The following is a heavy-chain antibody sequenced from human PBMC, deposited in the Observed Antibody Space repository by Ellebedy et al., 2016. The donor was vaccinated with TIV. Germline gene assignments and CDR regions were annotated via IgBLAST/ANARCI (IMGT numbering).Heavy chain of an antibody. Sequence: SVKVSXKASRGTFSSYAISWVRQAPGQGLEWMGGIIPIFGTANYAQKFQGRVTITADESTSTAYMELSSLRSEDTAVYYCAREEGDSSGLVHPNYWGQGTLVTVSS. CDR1: RGTFSSYA. CDR3: AREEGDSSGLVHPNY. D-gene: IGHD6-19*01. J-gene: IGHJ4*02. CDR2: IIPIFGTA. V-gene: IGHV1-69*13.